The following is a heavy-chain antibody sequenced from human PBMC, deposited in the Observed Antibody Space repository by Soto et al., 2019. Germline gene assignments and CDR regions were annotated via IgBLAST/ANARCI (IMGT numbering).Heavy chain of an antibody. J-gene: IGHJ4*02. CDR3: ASPPLPGYSIHFNS. V-gene: IGHV5-51*01. CDR1: GYIFIDYW. Sequence: GESLKISCKASGYIFIDYWIGWVRQMPGKALEWMGIVYPRDSDTRYSPSFQGQVTISADRSTGTAFLQWRSLKASDTALYYCASPPLPGYSIHFNSWGQGTLVTVSS. D-gene: IGHD2-15*01. CDR2: VYPRDSDT.